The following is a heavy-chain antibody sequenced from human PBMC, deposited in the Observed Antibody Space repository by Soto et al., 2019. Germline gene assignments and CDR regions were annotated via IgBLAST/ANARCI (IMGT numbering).Heavy chain of an antibody. CDR2: INHSGST. CDR3: ARAKQTRITMVRGVIQVWFDP. D-gene: IGHD3-10*01. CDR1: GGSFSGYY. V-gene: IGHV4-34*01. J-gene: IGHJ5*02. Sequence: PSETLSLTCAVYGGSFSGYYWSWIRQPPGKGLEWIGEINHSGSTNCNPSLKSRVTISVDTSKNQFSLKLSSVTAADTAVYYCARAKQTRITMVRGVIQVWFDPWGQGTLVTVSS.